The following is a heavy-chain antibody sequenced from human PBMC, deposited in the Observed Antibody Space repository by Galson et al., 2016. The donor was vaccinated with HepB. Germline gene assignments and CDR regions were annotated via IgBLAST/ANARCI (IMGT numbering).Heavy chain of an antibody. V-gene: IGHV7-4-1*02. CDR1: GYTFTSYT. CDR2: INTNTGNP. CDR3: ARSRTNDYGDVWFDP. J-gene: IGHJ5*02. D-gene: IGHD4-17*01. Sequence: SVKVSCKASGYTFTSYTMNWVRQAPGQGLEWMGWINTNTGNPTYAQGFTGRFVFSLDTSVSTAYLQISSLKAEDTAVYHCARSRTNDYGDVWFDPWGQGTLVTVSS.